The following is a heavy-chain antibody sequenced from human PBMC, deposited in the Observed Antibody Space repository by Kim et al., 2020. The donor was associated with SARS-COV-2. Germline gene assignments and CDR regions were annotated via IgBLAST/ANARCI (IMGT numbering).Heavy chain of an antibody. CDR1: GYTFTSYA. J-gene: IGHJ4*02. CDR2: INAGNGNT. V-gene: IGHV1-3*01. D-gene: IGHD3-10*01. CDR3: ASFSSVRGVITDY. Sequence: ASVKVSCKASGYTFTSYAMHWVRQAPGQRLEWMGWINAGNGNTKYSQKFQGRVTITRDTYASTAYMELSSLRSEDTAVYYCASFSSVRGVITDYWGQGTLVTVSS.